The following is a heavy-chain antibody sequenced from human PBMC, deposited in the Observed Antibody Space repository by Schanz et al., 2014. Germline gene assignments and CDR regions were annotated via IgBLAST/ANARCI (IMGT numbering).Heavy chain of an antibody. CDR3: TTDNGHLACDF. V-gene: IGHV3-48*01. CDR1: GFSVGNKY. Sequence: EVQLLESGGGLVQPGGSLRLSCAASGFSVGNKYMNWVRQAPGKGLEWVSYVSRSTPDIYYADSVKGRFTISRDNSKNTMCLQMNSLETEYTAVYYCTTDNGHLACDFWGQGTMVTVSS. J-gene: IGHJ3*01. CDR2: VSRSTPDI. D-gene: IGHD2-8*01.